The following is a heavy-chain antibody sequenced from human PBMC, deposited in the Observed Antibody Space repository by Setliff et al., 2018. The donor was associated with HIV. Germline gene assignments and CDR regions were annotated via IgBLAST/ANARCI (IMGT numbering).Heavy chain of an antibody. Sequence: PSETLSLTCTVYGGSFSNYYTNWIRQPPGKGLEWIGELSPSGTTRSNPSLKSRVTISVDKSKNQLSLKLSSVTAADTAVYYCARDLAWPGYFDYWGQGTLVTVSS. D-gene: IGHD3-10*01. CDR3: ARDLAWPGYFDY. CDR2: LSPSGTT. V-gene: IGHV4-34*01. J-gene: IGHJ4*02. CDR1: GGSFSNYY.